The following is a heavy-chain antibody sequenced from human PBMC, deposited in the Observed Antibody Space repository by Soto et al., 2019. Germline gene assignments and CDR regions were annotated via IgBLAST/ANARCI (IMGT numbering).Heavy chain of an antibody. CDR2: IFYTGTT. CDR1: GGSVSYKGFY. CDR3: ARLVVVAPVANA. V-gene: IGHV4-39*02. J-gene: IGHJ5*02. D-gene: IGHD2-2*01. Sequence: XATLSLTFSVSGGSVSYKGFYWGWLRQPPGKGLEWVGGIFYTGTTYYSPSLKDRVTISVDTSKNSFSLNLTSVTAADTAVYFCARLVVVAPVANAWGQGTLVTVSS.